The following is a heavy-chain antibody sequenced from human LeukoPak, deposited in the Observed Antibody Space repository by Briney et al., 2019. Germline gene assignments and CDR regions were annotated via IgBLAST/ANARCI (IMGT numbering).Heavy chain of an antibody. CDR1: GGSFSGYY. D-gene: IGHD4-17*01. V-gene: IGHV4-34*01. CDR2: INHSGST. CDR3: ASPSEYGDYEL. Sequence: SETLSLTCAVYGGSFSGYYWSWIRQPPGKGLEWIGEINHSGSTNYNPSLKSRVTISVDTSKNQFSLKLSSVTAADTAVYYFASPSEYGDYELWGQGTLVTVSS. J-gene: IGHJ4*02.